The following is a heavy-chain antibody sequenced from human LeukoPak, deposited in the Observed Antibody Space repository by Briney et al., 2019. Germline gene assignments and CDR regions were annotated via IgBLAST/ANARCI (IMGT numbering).Heavy chain of an antibody. CDR1: GYSENFYG. V-gene: IGHV1-2*02. CDR2: INPNSGGT. Sequence: ASVKVSCKTSGYSENFYGITWVRQVAGQGLEWMGWINPNSGGTNYAQKFQGKVTMTRDTSISTAYMELSRLRSDDTAVYYCARVGMNYDILTGSPVDVWGKGTTVTISS. CDR3: ARVGMNYDILTGSPVDV. D-gene: IGHD3-9*01. J-gene: IGHJ6*04.